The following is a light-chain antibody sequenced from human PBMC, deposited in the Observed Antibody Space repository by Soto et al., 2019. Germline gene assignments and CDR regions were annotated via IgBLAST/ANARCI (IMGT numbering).Light chain of an antibody. Sequence: DVVMTQTPLSSPVTLGQPASISCRSSQSIVHSNGDTYVSWLLQRPGQPPRLLISEISKRFSGVPDRFSGSGAGTDFTLRISRVEAEDVGVYFCMQSTHFPRTFGQGTKVDI. J-gene: IGKJ1*01. CDR1: QSIVHSNGDTY. CDR2: EIS. CDR3: MQSTHFPRT. V-gene: IGKV2-24*01.